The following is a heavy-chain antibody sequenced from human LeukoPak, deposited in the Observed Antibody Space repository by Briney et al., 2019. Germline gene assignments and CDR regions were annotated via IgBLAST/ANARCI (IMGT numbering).Heavy chain of an antibody. Sequence: PGGSLRLSCAASGFTFSSYSMNWVRQAPGKGLEWVSSISSSSSYIYYADSVKGRFTISRDNAKNSLYLQMNSLRAEGTAVYYCARGYYYGSGSYRYYYYMDVWGKGATVTVSS. V-gene: IGHV3-21*01. J-gene: IGHJ6*03. CDR3: ARGYYYGSGSYRYYYYMDV. CDR1: GFTFSSYS. D-gene: IGHD3-10*01. CDR2: ISSSSSYI.